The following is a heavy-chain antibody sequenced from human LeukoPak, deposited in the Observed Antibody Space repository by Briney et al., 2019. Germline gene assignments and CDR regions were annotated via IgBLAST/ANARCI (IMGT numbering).Heavy chain of an antibody. V-gene: IGHV4-34*01. CDR3: ARGTPPPTYYYDSSGYYYFDY. D-gene: IGHD3-22*01. J-gene: IGHJ4*02. Sequence: SETLSLTCAVYGGSFSGYYWSWIRRPPGKGLEWIGEINHSGSTNYNPSLKSRVTISVDTSKNQFSLKLSSVTAADTAVYYCARGTPPPTYYYDSSGYYYFDYWGQGTLVTVSS. CDR2: INHSGST. CDR1: GGSFSGYY.